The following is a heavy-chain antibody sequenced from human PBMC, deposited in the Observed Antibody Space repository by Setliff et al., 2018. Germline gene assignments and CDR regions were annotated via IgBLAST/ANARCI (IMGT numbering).Heavy chain of an antibody. J-gene: IGHJ4*02. CDR3: ARDNTIVGATDY. CDR1: GASISSGPYY. D-gene: IGHD1-26*01. V-gene: IGHV4-61*02. CDR2: LHTSGTT. Sequence: SETLSLTCAVSGASISSGPYYWTWIRQPAGKGLEWVGRLHTSGTTTYNLSLKSRVTMSMGKANNQFSLRVTSVTAADTAVYFCARDNTIVGATDYWGPGTLVTVSS.